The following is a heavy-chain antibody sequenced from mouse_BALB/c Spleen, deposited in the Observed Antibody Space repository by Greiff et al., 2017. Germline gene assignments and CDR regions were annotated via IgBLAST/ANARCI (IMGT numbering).Heavy chain of an antibody. CDR1: GSNIKDTY. D-gene: IGHD3-1*01. J-gene: IGHJ1*01. CDR3: DGCSRSFDV. Sequence: VQLKQSGAELVKPGASVKLSCTASGSNIKDTYMHWVKQRPEQGLEWIGRIDPANGNTKYDPKFQGKATVTADTSSNTAYLQLSSLTSEDTAVYCCDGCSRSFDVWGEGTTVTVSS. CDR2: IDPANGNT. V-gene: IGHV14-3*02.